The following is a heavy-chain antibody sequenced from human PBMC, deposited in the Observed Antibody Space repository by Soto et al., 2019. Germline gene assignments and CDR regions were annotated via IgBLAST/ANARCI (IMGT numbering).Heavy chain of an antibody. CDR1: GYSFTGYW. CDR3: ARRTIFGVVTPYYYGMDV. J-gene: IGHJ6*02. CDR2: IYPGDSDT. V-gene: IGHV5-51*01. D-gene: IGHD3-3*01. Sequence: SLKISCKGSGYSFTGYWIGWVRQMPGKGLEWMGIIYPGDSDTRYSPSFQGQVTISADKSISTAYLQWSSLKASDTAMYYCARRTIFGVVTPYYYGMDVWGQGTTVTVSS.